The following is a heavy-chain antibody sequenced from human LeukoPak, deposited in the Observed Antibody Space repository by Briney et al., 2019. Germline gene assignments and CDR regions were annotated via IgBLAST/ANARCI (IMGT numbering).Heavy chain of an antibody. CDR3: ARTNCGGDCYASRGWFDL. CDR2: INPNTGGT. D-gene: IGHD2-21*02. CDR1: GYTFTGYY. J-gene: IGHJ5*02. V-gene: IGHV1-2*02. Sequence: ASVKVSCKASGYTFTGYYIYRVRQAPGQGLEWMGCINPNTGGTIFAQKFHDRVTMTRDTSINTVYMELSSLRSEDTAVYYCARTNCGGDCYASRGWFDLWGQGTLVTVSS.